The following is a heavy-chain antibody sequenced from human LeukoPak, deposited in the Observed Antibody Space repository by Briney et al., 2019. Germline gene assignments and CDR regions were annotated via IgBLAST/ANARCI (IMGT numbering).Heavy chain of an antibody. CDR2: IYYSGST. J-gene: IGHJ6*02. D-gene: IGHD2-8*01. V-gene: IGHV4-59*01. CDR1: DGSIDTYY. CDR3: ARYFSDYYYYYGMDV. Sequence: PSETLSLTCTVSDGSIDTYYWSWIRQPPGKGLEWIGYIYYSGSTNYNPSLKSRVTISVDTSKNQFSLKLSSVTAADTAVYYCARYFSDYYYYYGMDVWGQGTTVTVSS.